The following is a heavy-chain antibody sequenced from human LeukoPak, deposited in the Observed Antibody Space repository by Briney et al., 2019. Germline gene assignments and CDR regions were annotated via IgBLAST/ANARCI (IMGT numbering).Heavy chain of an antibody. CDR2: ILQDGNEK. D-gene: IGHD3-22*01. Sequence: PGGSLRLSCAVSGFTFRSYAMHWVRQAPGKGLEWVAVILQDGNEKHYTDSVKGRFTISRDNSKNTLYLQMNSLRAEDTAVYYCARERYYYDSSGYHFDYWGQGTLVTVSS. CDR3: ARERYYYDSSGYHFDY. CDR1: GFTFRSYA. J-gene: IGHJ4*02. V-gene: IGHV3-30*04.